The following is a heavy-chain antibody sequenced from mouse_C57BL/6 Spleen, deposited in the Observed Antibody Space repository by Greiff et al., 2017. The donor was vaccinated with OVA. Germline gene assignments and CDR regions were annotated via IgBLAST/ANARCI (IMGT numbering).Heavy chain of an antibody. CDR1: GYTFTTYP. V-gene: IGHV1-47*01. Sequence: QVQLQQSGAELVKPGASVKLSCKASGYTFTTYPIEWMKQNHGKSLEWIGNFHPYNDDTKYNDKFKGKATLTVEKSSSTVYLELSRLTSDDSAVYYCAKRYYGSSYWYFDVWGTGTTVTVSS. CDR2: FHPYNDDT. J-gene: IGHJ1*03. D-gene: IGHD1-1*01. CDR3: AKRYYGSSYWYFDV.